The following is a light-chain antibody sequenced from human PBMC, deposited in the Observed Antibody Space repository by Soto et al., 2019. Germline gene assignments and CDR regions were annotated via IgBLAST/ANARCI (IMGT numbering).Light chain of an antibody. CDR1: QGISSY. Sequence: AIRMTQSPSSFSASTGDRVTITCRASQGISSYLAWYQQKPGKAPKLLIYAASTLQSGVPSRFSGSGSGTEFTLTISSLQPDDFATYYCQQYNSYSGTFGQGTRLEIK. V-gene: IGKV1-8*01. CDR3: QQYNSYSGT. CDR2: AAS. J-gene: IGKJ5*01.